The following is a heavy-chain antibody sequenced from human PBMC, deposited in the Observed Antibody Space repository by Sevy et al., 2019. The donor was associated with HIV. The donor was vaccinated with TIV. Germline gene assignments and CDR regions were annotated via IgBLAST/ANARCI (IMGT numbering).Heavy chain of an antibody. V-gene: IGHV1-18*01. D-gene: IGHD6-19*01. J-gene: IGHJ3*02. Sequence: ASVKVSCKASGYTFTSYGISWVRQAPGQGLEWMGWISAYNGNTNYAQKLQGRVTMTTDTSTSTAYMELRSLRSDDPAVYYGARDSYSGGSAFDIWGQGTMVTVSS. CDR1: GYTFTSYG. CDR3: ARDSYSGGSAFDI. CDR2: ISAYNGNT.